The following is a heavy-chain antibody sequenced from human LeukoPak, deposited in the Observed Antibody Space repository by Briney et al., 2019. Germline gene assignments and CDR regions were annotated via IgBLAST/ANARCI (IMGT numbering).Heavy chain of an antibody. CDR2: IYYSGST. CDR1: GGSFSGYY. J-gene: IGHJ5*02. D-gene: IGHD2-15*01. Sequence: PSETLSLTCAVYGGSFSGYYWSWIRQTPGKGLEWIGYIYYSGSTNYNPSLKSRVTISVDTSKNQCSLKLSSVTAADTAVYYCARGSIVASANNWFDPWGQGTLVTVSS. V-gene: IGHV4-59*01. CDR3: ARGSIVASANNWFDP.